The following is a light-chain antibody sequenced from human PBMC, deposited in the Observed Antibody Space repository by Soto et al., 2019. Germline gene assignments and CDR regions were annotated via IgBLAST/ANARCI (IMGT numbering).Light chain of an antibody. V-gene: IGKV3-20*01. CDR3: QQYGSSPIT. CDR2: GAS. J-gene: IGKJ5*01. CDR1: QSVSNNY. Sequence: EIVLTQSPGTLSLSPGERATLSCRASQSVSNNYLAWYQQKPGQAPRLLIYGASNRATGIPDRFSGSGSGTDFTLTISSLESEDSAVYYCQQYGSSPITFGQGTRLEIK.